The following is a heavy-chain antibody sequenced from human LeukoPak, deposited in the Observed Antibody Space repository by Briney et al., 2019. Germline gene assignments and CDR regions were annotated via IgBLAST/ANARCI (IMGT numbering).Heavy chain of an antibody. D-gene: IGHD3-22*01. J-gene: IGHJ6*03. CDR3: ARSITMIVVDPLFYMDV. Sequence: GGSLRLSCAASGFTFSNYAMSRVRQAPGKGLEWVSAISGSGGSTYYADSVKGRFTISRDNAKNSLYLQMNSLRAEDTAVYYCARSITMIVVDPLFYMDVWGKGTTVTVSS. CDR2: ISGSGGST. CDR1: GFTFSNYA. V-gene: IGHV3-23*01.